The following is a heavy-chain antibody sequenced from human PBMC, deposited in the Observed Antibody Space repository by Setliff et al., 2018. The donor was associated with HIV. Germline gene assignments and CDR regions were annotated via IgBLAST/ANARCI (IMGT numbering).Heavy chain of an antibody. D-gene: IGHD1-1*01. CDR3: ATPHREREDDAFDI. Sequence: PSETLSLTCNVSGFSIGNFYYWGWVRQPPGKGREWVGSMYPNGRTYYNPSVKSRVTISVDTSKNQFFLKLSSVTAEDTAMYYCATPHREREDDAFDIWGKGTKVTVSS. CDR1: GFSIGNFYY. V-gene: IGHV4-38-2*02. J-gene: IGHJ3*02. CDR2: MYPNGRT.